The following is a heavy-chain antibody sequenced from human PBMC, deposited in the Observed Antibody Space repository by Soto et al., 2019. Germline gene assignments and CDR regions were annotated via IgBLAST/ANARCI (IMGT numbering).Heavy chain of an antibody. CDR2: IIPIFGTA. CDR3: ARGGNYYDSSGYYSYFVY. V-gene: IGHV1-69*13. Sequence: SVKVSCKASGGTFSSYAISWVRQAPGQGLEWMGGIIPIFGTANYAQKFQGRVTITADESTSTAYMELSSLRSEDTAVYYCARGGNYYDSSGYYSYFVYWGQGTLVTVSS. D-gene: IGHD3-22*01. CDR1: GGTFSSYA. J-gene: IGHJ4*02.